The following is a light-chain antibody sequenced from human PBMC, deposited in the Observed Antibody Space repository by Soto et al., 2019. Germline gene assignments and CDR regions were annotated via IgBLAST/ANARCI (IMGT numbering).Light chain of an antibody. CDR3: QTWGTGIQVV. CDR2: VNSDGSH. V-gene: IGLV4-69*01. CDR1: SGHSNYA. Sequence: QLVLTQSPSASASLGASVKLTCTLSSGHSNYAIAWHQQQPEKGPRFLMKVNSDGSHSKGDGIPDRFSGSSSGAERYLTISSLQSEDEADYYCQTWGTGIQVVFGGGTKLTVL. J-gene: IGLJ2*01.